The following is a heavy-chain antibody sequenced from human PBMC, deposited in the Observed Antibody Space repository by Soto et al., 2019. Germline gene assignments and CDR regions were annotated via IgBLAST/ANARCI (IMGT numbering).Heavy chain of an antibody. Sequence: QVQLQESGPGLVKPSQTLSLTCTVSGGSISSGDYYWRWIRQPPGKGLEWIGYIYYSGSTYYNPSRTSRVTLSVDTAKNQFSLKLSSVTAADTAVYYCARARGARYFDYWGQGTLVTVSS. CDR3: ARARGARYFDY. CDR2: IYYSGST. J-gene: IGHJ4*02. V-gene: IGHV4-30-4*01. CDR1: GGSISSGDYY. D-gene: IGHD2-15*01.